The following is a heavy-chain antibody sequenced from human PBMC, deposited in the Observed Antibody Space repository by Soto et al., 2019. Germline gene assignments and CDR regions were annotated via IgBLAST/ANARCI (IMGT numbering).Heavy chain of an antibody. J-gene: IGHJ4*02. CDR3: ARGTMVRGVIIPLNY. CDR2: IYYSGST. D-gene: IGHD3-10*01. CDR1: GGSISSSSYY. Sequence: QLQLQESGPGLVKPSETLSLTCTVSGGSISSSSYYWGWIRQPPGKGLEWIGSIYYSGSTYYNPSLKSRVTISVDPSKNQFSLTLSSVTAADTAVYYCARGTMVRGVIIPLNYWGQGTLVTVSS. V-gene: IGHV4-39*01.